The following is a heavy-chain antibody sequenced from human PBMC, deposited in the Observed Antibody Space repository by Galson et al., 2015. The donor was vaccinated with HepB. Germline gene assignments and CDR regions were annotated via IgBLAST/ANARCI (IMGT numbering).Heavy chain of an antibody. D-gene: IGHD2-15*01. V-gene: IGHV3-74*01. J-gene: IGHJ4*02. CDR1: GFTFSSYA. Sequence: SLRLSCAASGFTFSSYAMHWVRQAPGKGLVWVSRINSDGSSTSYADSVKGRFTISRDNAKNTLYLQMNSLRAEDTAVYYCARGLNTLGYCSGGSCWNWGQGTLVTVSS. CDR2: INSDGSST. CDR3: ARGLNTLGYCSGGSCWN.